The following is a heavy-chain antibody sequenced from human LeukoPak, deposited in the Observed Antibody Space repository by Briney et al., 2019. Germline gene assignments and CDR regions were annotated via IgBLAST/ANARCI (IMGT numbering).Heavy chain of an antibody. CDR3: AKQTTVTTGMDYYYGMDV. V-gene: IGHV3-23*01. Sequence: GGSLRHSCSASGFTFSSYAMSWVRQAPGKGLEWVSAISGSGGSTYYADAVKGRFTISRDNSKNTLYLQMNSLRAEDTAVYYCAKQTTVTTGMDYYYGMDVWGQGTTVTVSS. D-gene: IGHD4-11*01. J-gene: IGHJ6*02. CDR1: GFTFSSYA. CDR2: ISGSGGST.